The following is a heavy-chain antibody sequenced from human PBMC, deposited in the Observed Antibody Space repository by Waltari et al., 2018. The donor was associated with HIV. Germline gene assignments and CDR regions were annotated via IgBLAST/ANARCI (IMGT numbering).Heavy chain of an antibody. V-gene: IGHV3-21*01. CDR2: ISSGSSFI. Sequence: EVQLVESGGGLVQPGGSLRLSRAGSGLTFSSFSVNWVRQAPGKGLGWVASISSGSSFIDYADSVKGRFTISRDNAKNSLYLQMKSLRVEDTALYYCARALTNFGGFWGQGTLVTVSS. D-gene: IGHD4-17*01. CDR3: ARALTNFGGF. J-gene: IGHJ4*02. CDR1: GLTFSSFS.